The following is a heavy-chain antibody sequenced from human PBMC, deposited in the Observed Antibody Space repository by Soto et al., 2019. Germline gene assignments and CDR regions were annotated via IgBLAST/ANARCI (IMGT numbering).Heavy chain of an antibody. CDR1: GFTFTTYV. V-gene: IGHV3-23*01. J-gene: IGHJ4*02. Sequence: PGGSMRLSSAASGFTFTTYVMSWVRQAQGEGREWVSTIRDSGGSTYYADSVKGRFTISRDNSKNTLYLQLNSLRADDTAVYYCAKDLCIYSSGSCYFDYWGQGTLVTVSS. D-gene: IGHD6-19*01. CDR3: AKDLCIYSSGSCYFDY. CDR2: IRDSGGST.